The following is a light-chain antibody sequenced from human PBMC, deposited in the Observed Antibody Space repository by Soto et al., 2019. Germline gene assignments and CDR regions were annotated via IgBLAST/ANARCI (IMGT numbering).Light chain of an antibody. Sequence: QSVLTQPPSVSAAPGQKVIISCSGSSSNIGNNYVSWYQPFPGTAPKLLIYDNNERPSGIPDRFSGSKSGTSASLGITGLQTGDEADYYCGTWDSSLTTVIFGGGTKLTVL. J-gene: IGLJ2*01. CDR2: DNN. CDR3: GTWDSSLTTVI. CDR1: SSNIGNNY. V-gene: IGLV1-51*01.